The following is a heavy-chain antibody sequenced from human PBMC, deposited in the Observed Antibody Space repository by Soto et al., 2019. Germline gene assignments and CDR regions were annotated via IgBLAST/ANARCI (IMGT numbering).Heavy chain of an antibody. J-gene: IGHJ4*02. CDR2: ISFDGNSK. D-gene: IGHD1-20*01. CDR3: ARDRIYEQFDY. V-gene: IGHV3-30-3*01. Sequence: QVQLVESGGGVVQPGRSLRLSCAASGFTFTDYAMHWVRQAPGKGLEWVAAISFDGNSKYYADSVKGRFTISRDNSRNTRYLQIDSLRPEDTLLYECARDRIYEQFDYWGQGTLVTVSS. CDR1: GFTFTDYA.